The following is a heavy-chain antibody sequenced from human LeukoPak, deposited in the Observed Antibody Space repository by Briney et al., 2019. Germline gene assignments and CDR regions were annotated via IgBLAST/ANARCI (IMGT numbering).Heavy chain of an antibody. CDR1: GGSISSYY. CDR3: ARVGIYYGGNSGAFDI. J-gene: IGHJ3*02. Sequence: PSETLSLTCTVSGGSISSYYWTWIRQPPGKGLEWIGYIYYSGSTNYNPSLKSRVTISVDTSKNQFSLKLSSVTAADTAVYYCARVGIYYGGNSGAFDIWGQGTMVTVSS. CDR2: IYYSGST. V-gene: IGHV4-59*08. D-gene: IGHD4-23*01.